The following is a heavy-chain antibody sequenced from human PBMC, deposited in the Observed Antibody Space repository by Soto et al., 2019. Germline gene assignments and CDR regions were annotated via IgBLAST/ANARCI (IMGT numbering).Heavy chain of an antibody. Sequence: ASVKVSCKASGYTFTGYFMHWVRQAPGQGLEWMGWINPNSGDTNYAQKFQGRVTMTRDMSISTAYMELRRLTSGDTAVYYCARVRTYYDSSGSLDYWGQGTLVTVSS. D-gene: IGHD3-22*01. CDR2: INPNSGDT. CDR3: ARVRTYYDSSGSLDY. V-gene: IGHV1-2*02. CDR1: GYTFTGYF. J-gene: IGHJ4*02.